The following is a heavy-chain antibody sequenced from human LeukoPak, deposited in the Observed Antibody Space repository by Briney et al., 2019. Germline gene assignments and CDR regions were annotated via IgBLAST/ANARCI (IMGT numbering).Heavy chain of an antibody. D-gene: IGHD4-17*01. V-gene: IGHV3-23*01. Sequence: PGGSLRLSCAASGFTFSTYAMSWVRQAPGKGLEWVSAISGSGGSTYYADPVKGRFTISRDNSKNTLYLQMNSLRAEDTAIYYCAKNLDYGDYGTSWDFDYWDQGTLVAVSS. J-gene: IGHJ4*02. CDR3: AKNLDYGDYGTSWDFDY. CDR2: ISGSGGST. CDR1: GFTFSTYA.